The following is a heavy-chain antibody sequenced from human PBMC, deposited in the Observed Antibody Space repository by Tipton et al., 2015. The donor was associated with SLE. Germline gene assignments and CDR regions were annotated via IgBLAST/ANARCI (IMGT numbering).Heavy chain of an antibody. CDR1: GFTFGDYA. D-gene: IGHD1-26*01. CDR2: INWNGGST. Sequence: SLRLSCTASGFTFGDYAMSWVRQAPGKGLEWVSGINWNGGSTGYADSVKGRFTIPRDNAKNSLYLQMNSLRAEDTALYYCARDQELPDAFDIWGQGTMVTVSS. J-gene: IGHJ3*02. CDR3: ARDQELPDAFDI. V-gene: IGHV3-20*04.